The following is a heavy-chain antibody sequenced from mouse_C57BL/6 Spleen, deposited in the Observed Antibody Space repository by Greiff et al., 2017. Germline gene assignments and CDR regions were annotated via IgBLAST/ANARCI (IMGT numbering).Heavy chain of an antibody. CDR1: GYSFTDYN. CDR2: INPNYGTT. J-gene: IGHJ1*03. V-gene: IGHV1-39*01. CDR3: ARSGTVVYFDV. Sequence: EVQLQESGPELVKPGASVKISCKASGYSFTDYNMNWVKPSTGKSLEWIGVINPNYGTTSYNQKFKGKATLTVAQSSSTAYMQLNSLTSEDSAVYYWARSGTVVYFDVWGTGTTVTVSS. D-gene: IGHD1-1*01.